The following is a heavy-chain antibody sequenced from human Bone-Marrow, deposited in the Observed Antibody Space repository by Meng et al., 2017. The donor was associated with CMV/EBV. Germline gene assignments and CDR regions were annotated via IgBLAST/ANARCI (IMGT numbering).Heavy chain of an antibody. CDR3: AREQEGTRIPSPIHYGLDV. V-gene: IGHV3-20*04. D-gene: IGHD5-18*01. CDR2: INWSGTST. J-gene: IGHJ6*01. CDR1: GFTFDDYA. Sequence: GESLKISCAASGFTFDDYAMHWVRQAPGKGLEWVSGINWSGTSTGYADSVKGRVTISRDNAKNSLYLRMSGLRVEDTAVYYCAREQEGTRIPSPIHYGLDVWGQGTTVTGSS.